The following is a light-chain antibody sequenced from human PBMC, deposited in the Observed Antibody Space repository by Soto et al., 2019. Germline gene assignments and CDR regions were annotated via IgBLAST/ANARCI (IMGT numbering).Light chain of an antibody. Sequence: DIQMTQSPSTLSASVGDRVTITCRVSQSVNKWLAWFQQKPGKVPKLLIFDASTLQTGVPSRFGGGGSGTEFTLTISGLQPDDFATYYCQQYNSYSPWTFGPGTKVDI. J-gene: IGKJ1*01. V-gene: IGKV1-5*01. CDR1: QSVNKW. CDR2: DAS. CDR3: QQYNSYSPWT.